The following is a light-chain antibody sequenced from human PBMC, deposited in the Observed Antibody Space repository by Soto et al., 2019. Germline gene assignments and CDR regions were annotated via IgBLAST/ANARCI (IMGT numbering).Light chain of an antibody. V-gene: IGKV1-5*03. CDR3: QQYNNYPRT. J-gene: IGKJ1*01. CDR1: QSISSW. Sequence: DIQMTQSPSTLSASVGDRVTITCRASQSISSWLAWYQQRPGKAPKLLIYEASIFESGVPSRFSGSGSGTQFTLTISSLQPDDFATYYCQQYNNYPRTFGQGTKVDIK. CDR2: EAS.